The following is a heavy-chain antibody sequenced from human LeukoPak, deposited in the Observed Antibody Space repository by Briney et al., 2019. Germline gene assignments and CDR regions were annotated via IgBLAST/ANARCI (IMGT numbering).Heavy chain of an antibody. CDR2: IQSDGGNK. D-gene: IGHD3-10*01. V-gene: IGHV3-30*02. CDR3: AKDPRYGSGSYQGY. CDR1: GFTSSSSD. J-gene: IGHJ4*02. Sequence: PGGSLRLSCAASGFTSSSSDMHWVRQAPGKGLEWVAFIQSDGGNKYYADSVKGRFTISRDNSKNTLYLQMNSLRAEDTAVYYCAKDPRYGSGSYQGYWGQGTLVTVSS.